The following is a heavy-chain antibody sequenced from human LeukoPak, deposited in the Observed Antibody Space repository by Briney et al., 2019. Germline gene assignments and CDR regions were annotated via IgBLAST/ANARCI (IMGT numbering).Heavy chain of an antibody. CDR2: IYYSGIT. CDR1: GGSISTYY. D-gene: IGHD6-13*01. V-gene: IGHV4-59*01. CDR3: AREIVAGGFDY. Sequence: SETLSLTCTVSGGSISTYYWSWMRQTPEKGLEWIGYIYYSGITNNNPSLNSRVTISVDTSKNQFSLKLSSVTAADTAVYYCAREIVAGGFDYWGQGTLVTVSS. J-gene: IGHJ4*02.